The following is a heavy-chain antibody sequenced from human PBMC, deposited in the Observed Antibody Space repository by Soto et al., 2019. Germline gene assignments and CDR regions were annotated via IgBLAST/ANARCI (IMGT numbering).Heavy chain of an antibody. Sequence: SETLSLTCTVSGGSVSSGSYCWSWIRQPPGKGLEWIGYIYYSGSTNYNPSLKSRVTISVDTSKNQFSLKLSSVTAADTAVYYCARQPGSLVVTVRYYYYGMDVWGQGTTVTVSS. J-gene: IGHJ6*02. CDR1: GGSVSSGSYC. V-gene: IGHV4-61*01. D-gene: IGHD2-21*02. CDR2: IYYSGST. CDR3: ARQPGSLVVTVRYYYYGMDV.